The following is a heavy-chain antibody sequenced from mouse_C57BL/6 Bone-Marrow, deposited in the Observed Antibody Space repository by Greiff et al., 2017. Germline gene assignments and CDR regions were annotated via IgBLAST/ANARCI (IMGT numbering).Heavy chain of an antibody. CDR1: GFNIKDYY. CDR3: ARPITTVVATDWYFDV. Sequence: EVQLQQSGAELVKPGASVKLSCTASGFNIKDYYMHWVKQRTEQGLEWIGRIVPEDGETKYAPKFQGKATITADTSSNTAYRQISSLTAEDTAVYYCARPITTVVATDWYFDVWGTGTTVTVSS. V-gene: IGHV14-2*01. J-gene: IGHJ1*03. CDR2: IVPEDGET. D-gene: IGHD1-1*01.